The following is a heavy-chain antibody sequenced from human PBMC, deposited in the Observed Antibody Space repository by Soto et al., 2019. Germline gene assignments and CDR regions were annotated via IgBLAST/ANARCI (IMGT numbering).Heavy chain of an antibody. Sequence: EVQLVESGGGLVQPGGSLRLSCAASGFTFSAYTMNWVRQAPGKGLEWLSYISSSSSTIYYADSVKGRFTISRDNAKNSLYLQMNSLRVEDTAVYYFASQPERSSTWYRWGQGTLVTVSS. D-gene: IGHD6-13*01. J-gene: IGHJ4*02. V-gene: IGHV3-48*01. CDR1: GFTFSAYT. CDR3: ASQPERSSTWYR. CDR2: ISSSSSTI.